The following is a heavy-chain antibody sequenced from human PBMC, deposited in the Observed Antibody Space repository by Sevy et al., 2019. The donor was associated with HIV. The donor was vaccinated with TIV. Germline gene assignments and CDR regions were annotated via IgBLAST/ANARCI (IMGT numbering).Heavy chain of an antibody. J-gene: IGHJ4*02. CDR2: IVGSGNTI. CDR3: ARTRFPLEQPERDGYFDY. D-gene: IGHD6-13*01. V-gene: IGHV3-11*01. CDR1: GFTFSDYY. Sequence: GGSLRLSCAASGFTFSDYYMSWIRQAPGKGLEWVSYIVGSGNTIYYADSVKGRSTISRDNAKNSLYLQMNSLRAEDTAVYYCARTRFPLEQPERDGYFDYWGQGTLVTVSS.